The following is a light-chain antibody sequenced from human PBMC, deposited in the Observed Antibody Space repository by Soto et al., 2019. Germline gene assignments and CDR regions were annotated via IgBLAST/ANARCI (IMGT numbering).Light chain of an antibody. CDR2: DAS. V-gene: IGKV3-11*01. J-gene: IGKJ4*01. CDR3: QQYIRWPLT. Sequence: EIVLTQSPATLSLSPGERATLSCRASQSVSSYLAWYQQKPGQAPRLLIYDASNRATGTPARFSGSGSGTEFTLTISSLQSEDFAVYYCQQYIRWPLTFGGGTKLDIK. CDR1: QSVSSY.